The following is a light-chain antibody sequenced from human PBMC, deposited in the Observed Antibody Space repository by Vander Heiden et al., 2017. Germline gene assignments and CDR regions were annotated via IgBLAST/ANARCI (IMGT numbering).Light chain of an antibody. Sequence: ETVLTQSPGTLSLSPGERATLLCRASHSVNSNFLAWYRQKPGQAPRLLISGASNRATGIPDRFSASGSGTDFTLTISRLEPEDFAVYYCQQYGGSPLTFGGGTEVESK. CDR2: GAS. J-gene: IGKJ4*01. CDR3: QQYGGSPLT. V-gene: IGKV3-20*01. CDR1: HSVNSNF.